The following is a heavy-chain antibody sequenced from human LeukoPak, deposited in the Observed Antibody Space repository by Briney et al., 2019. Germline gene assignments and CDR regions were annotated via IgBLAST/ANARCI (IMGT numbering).Heavy chain of an antibody. Sequence: PGGSLRLSCAASGFTFSSYSMNWVRQAPGKRLEWVSSISSSSSYIYYADSVKGRFTISRDNSKNTLYLQMNSLRAEDTAVYYCARGYQEMATIAPDYWGQGTLVTVSS. CDR3: ARGYQEMATIAPDY. J-gene: IGHJ4*02. CDR1: GFTFSSYS. V-gene: IGHV3-21*01. CDR2: ISSSSSYI. D-gene: IGHD5-12*01.